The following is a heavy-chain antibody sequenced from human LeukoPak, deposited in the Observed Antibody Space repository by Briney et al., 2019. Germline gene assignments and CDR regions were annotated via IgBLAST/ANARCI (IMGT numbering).Heavy chain of an antibody. D-gene: IGHD1-26*01. CDR3: ARTSDGNWFDP. J-gene: IGHJ5*02. CDR2: INWNGGNT. CDR1: GFTFSSYW. V-gene: IGHV3-20*04. Sequence: RPGGSLRLSCAASGFTFSSYWMSWVRQGPGKGLEWVSGINWNGGNTGYADSVKGRFTIFRDNAKNSLYLEMDSLRVEDTALYYCARTSDGNWFDPWGQGTLVTVSS.